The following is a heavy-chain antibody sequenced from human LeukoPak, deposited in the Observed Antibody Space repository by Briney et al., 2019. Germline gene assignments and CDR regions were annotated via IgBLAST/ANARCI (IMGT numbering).Heavy chain of an antibody. J-gene: IGHJ4*02. V-gene: IGHV1-2*06. CDR2: IDPNTGGT. D-gene: IGHD1-26*01. CDR1: GYTFTGYY. CDR3: ASLYDIVGTTVDY. Sequence: ASVNVSCKASGYTFTGYYIHWVRQAPGQGLEWMGRIDPNTGGTKSAKNFQGRVTMTRDTSISTAYMALSGLRSDDTAVYYCASLYDIVGTTVDYWGQGTLVTVSS.